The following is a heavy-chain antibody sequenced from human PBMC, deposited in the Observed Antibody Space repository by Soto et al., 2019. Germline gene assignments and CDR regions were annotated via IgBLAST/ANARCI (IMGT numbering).Heavy chain of an antibody. CDR2: VYYSGST. V-gene: IGHV4-59*01. Sequence: SHTLSLTCTVSGASITSSYWSWIRQPPGNGLEWIGYVYYSGSTNYNPSLKSRVTISVDTSKNQFSLKLSSVTAADTAVYYCARETPNDSRLNWFDPWGQGALVTVS. J-gene: IGHJ5*02. D-gene: IGHD2-15*01. CDR1: GASITSSY. CDR3: ARETPNDSRLNWFDP.